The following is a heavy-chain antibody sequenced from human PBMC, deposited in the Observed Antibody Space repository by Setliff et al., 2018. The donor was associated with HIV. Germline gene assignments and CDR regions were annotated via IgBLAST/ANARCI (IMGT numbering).Heavy chain of an antibody. Sequence: ASVKVSCKASGYTLTSKGISWVRQAPGQGLEWMGWISTYNGNTNYAQKFKGRVTVTTDTSTSRAYMELRSLRSDDTAAYYCARGGDYMDVWGKGTTVTVSS. CDR3: ARGGDYMDV. D-gene: IGHD3-16*01. J-gene: IGHJ6*03. CDR2: ISTYNGNT. CDR1: GYTLTSKG. V-gene: IGHV1-18*01.